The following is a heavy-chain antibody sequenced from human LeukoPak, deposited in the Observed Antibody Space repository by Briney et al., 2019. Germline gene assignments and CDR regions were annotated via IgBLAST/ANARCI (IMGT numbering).Heavy chain of an antibody. CDR1: GYTFTNYY. Sequence: SCKASGYTFTNYYMHWVRQAPGKGLEWVAVISYDGSIKYYADSVKGRFTISRDNSKNTLYLQMNSLRAEDTAVYYCARDRRDSSSWNFDYWGQGTLVTVSS. CDR2: ISYDGSIK. D-gene: IGHD6-13*01. V-gene: IGHV3-30-3*01. J-gene: IGHJ4*02. CDR3: ARDRRDSSSWNFDY.